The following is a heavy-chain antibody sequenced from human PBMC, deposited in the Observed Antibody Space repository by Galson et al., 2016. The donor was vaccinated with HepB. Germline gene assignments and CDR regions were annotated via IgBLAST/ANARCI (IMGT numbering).Heavy chain of an antibody. D-gene: IGHD2/OR15-2a*01. CDR1: GYTFTTSG. V-gene: IGHV1-18*01. Sequence: QSGAEVKKTGESLKISCKASGYTFTTSGISWVRQAPGQGLEWMGWISTYSGNTKYAQKFQGGLTLTTDSSTTTAYMELRSLRFDDTALYYCARDVQYRFDSWGQGNLVAVTS. CDR2: ISTYSGNT. J-gene: IGHJ4*02. CDR3: ARDVQYRFDS.